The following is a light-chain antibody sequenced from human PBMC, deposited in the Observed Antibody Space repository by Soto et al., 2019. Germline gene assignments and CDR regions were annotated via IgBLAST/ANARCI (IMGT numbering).Light chain of an antibody. CDR3: QQYNSYRT. Sequence: DIEMTQSPSTLSASVGDRVTITCRASQSISNWLAWHQQKPGKAPKLLIYKASTLESGVPSRFSGSGSGTGFTLTISSLQHDDVASYYCQQYNSYRTFGQGTKVEIK. CDR1: QSISNW. CDR2: KAS. J-gene: IGKJ1*01. V-gene: IGKV1-5*03.